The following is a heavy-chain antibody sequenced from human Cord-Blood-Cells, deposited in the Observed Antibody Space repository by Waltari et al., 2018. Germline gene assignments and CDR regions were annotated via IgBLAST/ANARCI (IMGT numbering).Heavy chain of an antibody. CDR3: ASNRLYYYYGMDV. D-gene: IGHD6-25*01. CDR1: GGAFGAYN. CDR2: INHSGST. J-gene: IGHJ6*02. Sequence: VQLQQWGPSLLKRSVNMSVNCAANGGAFGAYNWSGLRQPPGKGLEWVGEINHSGSTNYNPSLKSRVTISVDTSKNQFSLKLSSVTAADTAVYYCASNRLYYYYGMDVWGQGTTVTVSS. V-gene: IGHV4-34*01.